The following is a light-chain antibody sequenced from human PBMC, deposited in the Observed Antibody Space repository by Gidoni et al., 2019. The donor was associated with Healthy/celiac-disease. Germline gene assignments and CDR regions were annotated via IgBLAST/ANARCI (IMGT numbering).Light chain of an antibody. V-gene: IGKV1-5*01. Sequence: DIQMTQSPSTLSASVGDRVTITCRASQSISSWLAWYQQKPGKAPKLLIYDASSLESGVPSRFSGSGSGTEFTLTISSRQPDDFATYYCQQYNSYSQTFGQGTKVEIK. CDR3: QQYNSYSQT. CDR2: DAS. CDR1: QSISSW. J-gene: IGKJ1*01.